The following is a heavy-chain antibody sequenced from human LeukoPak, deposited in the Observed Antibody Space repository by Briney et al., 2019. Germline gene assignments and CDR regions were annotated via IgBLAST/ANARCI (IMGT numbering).Heavy chain of an antibody. Sequence: PGGSLRLSCAASGFTFTSYAMSWVRQAPGKGLEWVSAISGGGGSTYYADSVKGRFTISRDNSENTLYLQMNSLRADDTAVYYCATLRGSGSSYFDSWGQGTLVTVSS. CDR2: ISGGGGST. V-gene: IGHV3-23*01. J-gene: IGHJ4*02. D-gene: IGHD3-10*01. CDR3: ATLRGSGSSYFDS. CDR1: GFTFTSYA.